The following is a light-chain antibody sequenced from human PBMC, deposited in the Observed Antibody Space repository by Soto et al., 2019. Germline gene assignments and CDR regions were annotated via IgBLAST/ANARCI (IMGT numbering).Light chain of an antibody. J-gene: IGLJ1*01. CDR2: DVS. V-gene: IGLV2-14*03. CDR3: NSYTSSHTRV. Sequence: QSVLTQPASVSGSPGQSITISCTGTSSDVGAYDYVSWYQQHPGKAPKLMICDVSNRPSGISNRFSGSKSGNTASLTISGLQADDEADYYCNSYTSSHTRVFGTGTKPTVL. CDR1: SSDVGAYDY.